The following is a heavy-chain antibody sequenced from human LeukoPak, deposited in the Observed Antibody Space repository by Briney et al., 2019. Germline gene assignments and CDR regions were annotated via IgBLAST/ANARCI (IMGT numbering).Heavy chain of an antibody. J-gene: IGHJ4*02. V-gene: IGHV3-15*01. Sequence: GGSLRLSCAASGFTFSNAWMSWVRRAPGKGLEWVGRIKSKTEGGTTDYAAPVKGRFTISRDDSKNTLYLQMNSLKTEDTAVYYCIATYHYDSSGYALDYWGQGTLVTISS. CDR2: IKSKTEGGTT. D-gene: IGHD3-22*01. CDR3: IATYHYDSSGYALDY. CDR1: GFTFSNAW.